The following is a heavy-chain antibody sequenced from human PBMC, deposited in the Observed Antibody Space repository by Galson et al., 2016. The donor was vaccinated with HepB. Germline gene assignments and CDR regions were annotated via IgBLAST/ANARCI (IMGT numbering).Heavy chain of an antibody. Sequence: SVKVSCKASGYSFTSHGLSWVRQAPGQGLEWLGWISAYNGDTKYAQNFQGRVTITRDTATNTTYMELTSLRFDDTAVYYCARAPMVKGIIYIYWGQGTLVTVSS. CDR1: GYSFTSHG. J-gene: IGHJ4*02. CDR2: ISAYNGDT. CDR3: ARAPMVKGIIYIY. D-gene: IGHD3-10*01. V-gene: IGHV1-18*01.